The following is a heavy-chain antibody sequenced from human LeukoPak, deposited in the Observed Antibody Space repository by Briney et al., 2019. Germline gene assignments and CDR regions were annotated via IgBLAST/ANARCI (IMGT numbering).Heavy chain of an antibody. V-gene: IGHV4-34*01. CDR2: LYYSGSA. Sequence: SETLSLTCAVYGVSFSGYYWSWIRQPPGKGLEWIGSLYYSGSAYYNPSLKSRVTISVDASKNQFSLKLSSVTAADTGVYYCARTYDYIWGSFRSHSFDSWGQGTLVTVSS. CDR1: GVSFSGYY. D-gene: IGHD3-16*02. CDR3: ARTYDYIWGSFRSHSFDS. J-gene: IGHJ4*02.